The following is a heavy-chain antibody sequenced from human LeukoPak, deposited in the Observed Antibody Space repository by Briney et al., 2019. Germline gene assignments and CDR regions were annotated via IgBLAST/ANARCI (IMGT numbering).Heavy chain of an antibody. CDR1: GFTFSNHG. CDR3: AKSQRYSGYDRSGDY. CDR2: ISGSGGST. V-gene: IGHV3-23*01. D-gene: IGHD5-12*01. J-gene: IGHJ4*02. Sequence: GGSLRLSCAASGFTFSNHGMNWVRQAPGKGPEWVSAISGSGGSTYYADSVKGRFTISRDNSKNTLYLQMNSLRAEDTAVYYCAKSQRYSGYDRSGDYWGQGTLVTVSS.